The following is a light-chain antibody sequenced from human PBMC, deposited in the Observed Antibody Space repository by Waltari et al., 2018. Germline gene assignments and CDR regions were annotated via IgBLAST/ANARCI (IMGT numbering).Light chain of an antibody. Sequence: DIVLTQSPATLSVSPGESVSLSCRASQDITYNWAWYQQKPGQAPRLLIFGASTRPTGVPARFSGSGSGTDFTLTISTLQSEDFAVYSCQQYNDWPPAYTFGQGTKLEIK. V-gene: IGKV3-15*01. CDR1: QDITYN. CDR3: QQYNDWPPAYT. CDR2: GAS. J-gene: IGKJ2*01.